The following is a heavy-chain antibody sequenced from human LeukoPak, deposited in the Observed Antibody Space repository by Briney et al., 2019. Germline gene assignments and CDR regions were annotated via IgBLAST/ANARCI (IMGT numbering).Heavy chain of an antibody. CDR3: AKAARYYYDSSGYTN. CDR1: GFTFSSYA. CDR2: ISGSGGST. J-gene: IGHJ4*02. D-gene: IGHD3-22*01. V-gene: IGHV3-23*01. Sequence: GGSLRLSCAASGFTFSSYAMSWVRQAPGRGLEWVSAISGSGGSTYYADSVKGRFTISRDNSKNTLYLQMNSLRAEDTAVYYCAKAARYYYDSSGYTNWGQGTLVTVSS.